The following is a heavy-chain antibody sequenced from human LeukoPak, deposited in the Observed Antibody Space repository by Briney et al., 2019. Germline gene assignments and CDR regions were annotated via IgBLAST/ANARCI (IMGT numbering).Heavy chain of an antibody. CDR1: GFTFSSYA. CDR2: INWNGGST. CDR3: ARDFDDSSGYYYRRAFDI. D-gene: IGHD3-22*01. Sequence: PGGSLRLSCAASGFTFSSYAMSWVRQAPGKGLEWVSGINWNGGSTGYADSVKGRFTISRDNAKNSLYLQVNSLRAEDTALYYCARDFDDSSGYYYRRAFDIWGQGTMVTVSS. J-gene: IGHJ3*02. V-gene: IGHV3-20*04.